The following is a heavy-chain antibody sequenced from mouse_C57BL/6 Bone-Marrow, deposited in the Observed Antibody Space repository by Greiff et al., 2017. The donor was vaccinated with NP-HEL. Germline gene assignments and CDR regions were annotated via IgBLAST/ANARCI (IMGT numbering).Heavy chain of an antibody. V-gene: IGHV1-52*01. CDR3: ARGGYYVGYAMDY. D-gene: IGHD2-3*01. CDR1: GYTFTSYW. CDR2: IDPSDSEP. Sequence: QVQLQQPGAELVRPGSSVKLSCKASGYTFTSYWMHWVKQRPIQGLEWIGNIDPSDSEPHYNQKFKDKATLTVDKSSSTAYMQLSSLTSEDSAVYYCARGGYYVGYAMDYWGQGTSVTVSS. J-gene: IGHJ4*01.